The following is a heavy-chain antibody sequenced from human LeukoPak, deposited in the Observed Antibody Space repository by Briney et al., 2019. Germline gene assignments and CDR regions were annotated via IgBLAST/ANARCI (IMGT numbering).Heavy chain of an antibody. CDR2: IYYSGST. CDR1: GGSISSYY. D-gene: IGHD3-10*01. J-gene: IGHJ3*02. Sequence: PSETLSLTCTVSGGSISSYYWSWIRQPPGKGLEWIGYIYYSGSTNYNPSLKSRVTISVDTSKNQFSLKLSSVTAADTAVYYCARVPRGQYGPHAFDIWGQGTMVTVSS. CDR3: ARVPRGQYGPHAFDI. V-gene: IGHV4-59*01.